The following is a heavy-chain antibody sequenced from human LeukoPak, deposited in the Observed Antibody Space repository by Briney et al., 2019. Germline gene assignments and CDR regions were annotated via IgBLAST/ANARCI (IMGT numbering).Heavy chain of an antibody. V-gene: IGHV4-59*08. J-gene: IGHJ4*02. CDR3: ARALGYYYDSSGEKDY. D-gene: IGHD3-22*01. CDR2: IYYSGST. CDR1: GGSISSYY. Sequence: SETLSLTCTVSGGSISSYYWSWIRQPPGKGLEWIGYIYYSGSTNYNPSLKSRVTISVDTSKNQFSLKLSSVTAADTAVYYCARALGYYYDSSGEKDYWGQGTLVTVSS.